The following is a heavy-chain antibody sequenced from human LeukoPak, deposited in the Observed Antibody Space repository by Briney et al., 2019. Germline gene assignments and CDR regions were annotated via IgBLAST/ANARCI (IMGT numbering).Heavy chain of an antibody. CDR1: KFTFSNYG. J-gene: IGHJ4*02. CDR2: ISSDGGTK. V-gene: IGHV3-30*18. D-gene: IGHD3-10*01. Sequence: GGSLRLSCTAFKFTFSNYGMQWVRQAPGKGLEWVAVISSDGGTKYYADSVKGRFTLSRDNSRNTLDLQMNSLGPEDTAVYYCAKEYDSGGYGAYFDYWGQGTLVTVSS. CDR3: AKEYDSGGYGAYFDY.